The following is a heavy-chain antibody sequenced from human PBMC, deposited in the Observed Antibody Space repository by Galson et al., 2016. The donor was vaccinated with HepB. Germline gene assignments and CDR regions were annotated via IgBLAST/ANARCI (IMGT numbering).Heavy chain of an antibody. Sequence: SLRLSCAASGLTFSSYAMSWVRQSPGRGLEWLSAISGSGGTTYYADSVKGRFTLSRDNSKNTLYLQMNSLRAEDTAIYYCSKEGVYIYGNPTDWGQGTLVTVSS. CDR1: GLTFSSYA. J-gene: IGHJ4*02. V-gene: IGHV3-23*01. CDR3: SKEGVYIYGNPTD. D-gene: IGHD5-18*01. CDR2: ISGSGGTT.